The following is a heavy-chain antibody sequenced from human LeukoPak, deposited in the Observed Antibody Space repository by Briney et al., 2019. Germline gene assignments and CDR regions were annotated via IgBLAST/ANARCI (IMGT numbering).Heavy chain of an antibody. V-gene: IGHV4-31*03. J-gene: IGHJ4*02. CDR1: GGSISSGGYY. Sequence: PSETLSLTCTVSGGSISSGGYYWSWIRQHPGKGLEWIGYIYYSGSTYYNPSLKGRVTISVDTSKNQFSLKLSSVTAADTAVYYCASWVAAAGYYFDYWGQGALVTVSS. CDR3: ASWVAAAGYYFDY. D-gene: IGHD6-13*01. CDR2: IYYSGST.